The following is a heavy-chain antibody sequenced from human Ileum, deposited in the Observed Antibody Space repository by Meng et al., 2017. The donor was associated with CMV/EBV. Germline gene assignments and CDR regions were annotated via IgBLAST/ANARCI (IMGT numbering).Heavy chain of an antibody. CDR1: GGSVSGSC. CDR2: INHSGST. V-gene: IGHV4-34*01. J-gene: IGHJ4*02. Sequence: QVQLQQWGGGLLKPSGTLPLTCSVYGGSVSGSCWSWIRQPPGKGLEWIGEINHSGSTNYNPSLKSRVTISVDTSKNQFSLKLSSVTAADTAVYYCARGRRDGYNNPPLDYWGQGTLVTVSS. CDR3: ARGRRDGYNNPPLDY. D-gene: IGHD5-24*01.